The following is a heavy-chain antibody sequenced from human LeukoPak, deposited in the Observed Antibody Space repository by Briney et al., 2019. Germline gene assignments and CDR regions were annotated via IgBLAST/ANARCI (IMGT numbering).Heavy chain of an antibody. CDR2: ISGSGGST. CDR3: AKDFSGGTYFDF. D-gene: IGHD2-15*01. Sequence: PGGSLRLSCAASGFTFSSYAMSWVRQAQGKGLEWVSAISGSGGSTYYADCVRGRFTISRDNSKNTMYLKMNSLRAEDTAVYYCAKDFSGGTYFDFWGQGTLVTVSS. CDR1: GFTFSSYA. J-gene: IGHJ4*02. V-gene: IGHV3-23*01.